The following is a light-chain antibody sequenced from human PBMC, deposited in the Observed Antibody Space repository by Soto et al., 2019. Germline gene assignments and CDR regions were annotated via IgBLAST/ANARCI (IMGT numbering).Light chain of an antibody. CDR1: SSNIGAGYD. Sequence: QSVLTQPPSVSGAPGQRVTISCTGSSSNIGAGYDVNWYQQLPGTAPKLLIYGNSNRPSGVPDRFSGSKSGTSASLAITGRQAEDEADYYCQSYDSSLSLFGGGTKLTVL. CDR3: QSYDSSLSL. CDR2: GNS. V-gene: IGLV1-40*01. J-gene: IGLJ2*01.